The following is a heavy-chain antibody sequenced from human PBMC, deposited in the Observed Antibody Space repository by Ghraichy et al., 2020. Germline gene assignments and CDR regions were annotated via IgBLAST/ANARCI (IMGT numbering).Heavy chain of an antibody. CDR1: GYTFTSYY. J-gene: IGHJ4*02. CDR2: INPSGGST. Sequence: ASVKVSCKASGYTFTSYYMHWVRQAPGQGLEWMGIINPSGGSTSYAQKFQGRVTMTRDTSTSTVYMELSSLRSEDTAVYYCARTTYPLAVAGLFDYWGQGTLVTVSS. CDR3: ARTTYPLAVAGLFDY. V-gene: IGHV1-46*01. D-gene: IGHD6-19*01.